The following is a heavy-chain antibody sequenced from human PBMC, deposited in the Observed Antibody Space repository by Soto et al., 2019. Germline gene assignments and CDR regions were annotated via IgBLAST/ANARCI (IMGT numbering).Heavy chain of an antibody. CDR2: ISGSGDST. CDR3: AKRRTWAYYYYMDV. J-gene: IGHJ6*03. Sequence: PAGSLKLSSAATGFTFSSYAMSWLRQAPGKGLEWVSVISGSGDSTNYADSVKDRFTISRDNSKNSLYLQMNSLRAEDTAVHFWAKRRTWAYYYYMDVWGKGTTVTVSS. D-gene: IGHD3-16*01. CDR1: GFTFSSYA. V-gene: IGHV3-23*01.